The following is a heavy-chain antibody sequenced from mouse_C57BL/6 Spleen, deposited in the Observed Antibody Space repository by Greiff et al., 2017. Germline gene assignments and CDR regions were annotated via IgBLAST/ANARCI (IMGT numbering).Heavy chain of an antibody. J-gene: IGHJ1*03. Sequence: EVHLVESEGGLVQPGSSMKLSCTASGFTFSDYYMAWVRQVPEKGLEWVANINYDGSSTYYLDSLKSRFIISRDNAKNILYLQMSSLKSEDTATYYCAREREIYDGYYWYFDVWGTGTTVTVSS. CDR3: AREREIYDGYYWYFDV. CDR2: INYDGSST. V-gene: IGHV5-16*01. CDR1: GFTFSDYY. D-gene: IGHD2-3*01.